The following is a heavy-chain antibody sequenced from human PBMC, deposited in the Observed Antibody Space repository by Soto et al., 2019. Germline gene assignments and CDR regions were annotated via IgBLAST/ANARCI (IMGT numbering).Heavy chain of an antibody. J-gene: IGHJ4*02. CDR2: IIPILGIA. CDR1: GGTFSSYT. V-gene: IGHV1-69*02. D-gene: IGHD5-12*01. CDR3: ARGLGGYDSFDY. Sequence: QVQLVQSGAEVKKPGSSVKVSCKASGGTFSSYTMSWVRQAPGQGLEWMGRIIPILGIANYAQKFQGRVTITADKSTSTAYMELSSLRSEDTAVYYCARGLGGYDSFDYWGQGTLVTVSS.